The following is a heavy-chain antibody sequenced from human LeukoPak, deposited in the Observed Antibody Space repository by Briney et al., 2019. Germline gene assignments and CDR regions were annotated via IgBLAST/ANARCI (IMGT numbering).Heavy chain of an antibody. CDR1: GFTFDDYA. D-gene: IGHD6-19*01. CDR2: ISWNSGSI. Sequence: GRSLRLSCAASGFTFDDYAMHWVRQAPGEGLEWVSGISWNSGSIGYADSVKGRFTISRDNAKNSLYLQMNSLRAEDMALNYCAKEASNGSGFDYWGQGTLVTVSS. J-gene: IGHJ4*02. V-gene: IGHV3-9*03. CDR3: AKEASNGSGFDY.